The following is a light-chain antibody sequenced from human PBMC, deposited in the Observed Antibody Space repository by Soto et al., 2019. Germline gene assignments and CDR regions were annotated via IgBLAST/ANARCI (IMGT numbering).Light chain of an antibody. CDR3: TSYTSSSTLI. J-gene: IGLJ2*01. Sequence: QSALTRPASVSGSPGQSITISCTGTSSDVGGYTYVSWYQQHPGKAPKLMIYDVSNRPSGVSDRFSGSKSGNTASLTISGLQAEDEADYYCTSYTSSSTLIFGGGTKLTVL. CDR1: SSDVGGYTY. V-gene: IGLV2-14*01. CDR2: DVS.